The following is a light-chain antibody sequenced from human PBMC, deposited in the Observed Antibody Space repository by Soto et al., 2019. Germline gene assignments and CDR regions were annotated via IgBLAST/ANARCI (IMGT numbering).Light chain of an antibody. CDR1: SSDVGGHNY. CDR2: DVS. CDR3: SSYTSSIVV. V-gene: IGLV2-14*01. Sequence: QSALTQPASVSGSPGQSITISCTGTSSDVGGHNYVSWYQQHPGKAPKLMIYDVSNRPSGVSNRFSGSKSGNTASLPISGLQAEDEADYYCSSYTSSIVVFGGGTKVTVL. J-gene: IGLJ2*01.